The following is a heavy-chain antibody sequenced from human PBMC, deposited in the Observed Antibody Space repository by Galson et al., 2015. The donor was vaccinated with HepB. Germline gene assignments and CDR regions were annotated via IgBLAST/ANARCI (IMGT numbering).Heavy chain of an antibody. J-gene: IGHJ3*02. Sequence: SLRLSCAASGFTFSNAWMNWVRQAPGKGLEWVGRIKSKTDGGTTDYAAPVKGRFTISRDDSKNTLYLQMNSLKTEDTAVYYCTTDEKEGESSSWLGMTYQDLDAFDIWGQGTMVTVSS. CDR3: TTDEKEGESSSWLGMTYQDLDAFDI. CDR2: IKSKTDGGTT. D-gene: IGHD6-13*01. CDR1: GFTFSNAW. V-gene: IGHV3-15*07.